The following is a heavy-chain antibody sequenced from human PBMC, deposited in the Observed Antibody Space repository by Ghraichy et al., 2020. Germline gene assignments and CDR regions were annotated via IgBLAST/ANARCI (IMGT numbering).Heavy chain of an antibody. CDR3: AKDPLYYDSSGYQDY. Sequence: GGSLRLSCAASGFTFSSYGMHWVRQAPGKGLEWVAFIRYDGSNKYYADSVKGRFTISRDNSKNTLYLQMNSLRADDTAVYYCAKDPLYYDSSGYQDYWGQGTLVTVSS. CDR1: GFTFSSYG. CDR2: IRYDGSNK. D-gene: IGHD3-22*01. V-gene: IGHV3-30*02. J-gene: IGHJ4*02.